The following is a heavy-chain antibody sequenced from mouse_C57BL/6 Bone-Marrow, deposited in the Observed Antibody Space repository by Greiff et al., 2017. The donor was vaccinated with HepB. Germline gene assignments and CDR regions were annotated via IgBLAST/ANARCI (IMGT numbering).Heavy chain of an antibody. CDR1: GYTFTSYW. J-gene: IGHJ2*01. CDR2: INPSNGGT. D-gene: IGHD2-4*01. Sequence: QVQLQQPGTELVKPGASVKLSCKASGYTFTSYWMHWVKQRPGQGLEWIGNINPSNGGTNYNEKFKSKATLTVDKSSSTAYMQLSSLTSEDSAVYYCARYPIYYDYDEGVGYYFDYWGKGTTLTVSS. V-gene: IGHV1-53*01. CDR3: ARYPIYYDYDEGVGYYFDY.